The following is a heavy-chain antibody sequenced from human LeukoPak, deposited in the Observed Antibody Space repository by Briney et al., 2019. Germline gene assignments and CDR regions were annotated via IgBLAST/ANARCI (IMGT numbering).Heavy chain of an antibody. CDR1: GFSFSKYG. Sequence: GGSLRLSCVASGFSFSKYGMHWVRQAPGKGLEWVSFLRFDATSNYYAESVRGRFIISRDNSKNTLYLQMNSLRAEDTAVYYCAKDRGTWEQWLLDWFDPWGQGTLVTVSS. D-gene: IGHD6-19*01. V-gene: IGHV3-30*02. CDR3: AKDRGTWEQWLLDWFDP. CDR2: LRFDATSN. J-gene: IGHJ5*02.